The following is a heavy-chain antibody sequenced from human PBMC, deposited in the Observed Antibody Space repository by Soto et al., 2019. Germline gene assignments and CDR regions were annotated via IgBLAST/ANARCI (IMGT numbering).Heavy chain of an antibody. CDR3: ARLGFVGEGDF. Sequence: VQLLESGGGLVQPGGSLRLSCAASGLTLSSYPMSWVRQAPGKGLQWVSSISVDAGSTYYPDSVKGRFTISRDSSNNTLYLQMNSLRAEDTAVYYCARLGFVGEGDFWGQGILVTVSS. J-gene: IGHJ4*02. V-gene: IGHV3-23*01. CDR2: ISVDAGST. CDR1: GLTLSSYP. D-gene: IGHD3-16*01.